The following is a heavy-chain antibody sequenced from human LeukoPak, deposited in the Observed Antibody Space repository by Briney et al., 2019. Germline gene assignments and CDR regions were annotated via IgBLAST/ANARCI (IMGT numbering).Heavy chain of an antibody. Sequence: ASVKVSCKASGYTFTSYGISWVRQAPGQGLEWMGWISAYNGNTNYAQKLQGRVTMTTDTSTSTAYMELRSLRSDDTAVYYCATHFYYYGSGSPHGMDVWGQGTTVTVSS. D-gene: IGHD3-10*01. CDR2: ISAYNGNT. CDR3: ATHFYYYGSGSPHGMDV. J-gene: IGHJ6*02. CDR1: GYTFTSYG. V-gene: IGHV1-18*01.